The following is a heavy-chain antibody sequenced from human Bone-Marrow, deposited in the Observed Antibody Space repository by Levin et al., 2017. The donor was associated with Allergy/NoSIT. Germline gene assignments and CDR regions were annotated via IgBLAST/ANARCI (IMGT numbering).Heavy chain of an antibody. V-gene: IGHV3-33*01. D-gene: IGHD3-10*01. Sequence: GGSLRLSCAASGFTFSTHGMHWVRQAPGKGLEWVAVIWDDGRNQLYADAVKGRFTISRDNSRNTVFLQMNSVRAEDTAVYVCARDAFGSGSCQMQHWGQGTLVTVSS. CDR3: ARDAFGSGSCQMQH. CDR2: IWDDGRNQ. CDR1: GFTFSTHG. J-gene: IGHJ1*01.